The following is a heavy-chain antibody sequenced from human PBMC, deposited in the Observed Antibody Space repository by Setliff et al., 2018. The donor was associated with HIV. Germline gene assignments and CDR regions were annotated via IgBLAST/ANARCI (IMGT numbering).Heavy chain of an antibody. CDR1: GYTLTELS. D-gene: IGHD5-12*01. CDR3: ARAGRDGYNNQGYFDY. CDR2: FDPEDGDT. Sequence: ASVKVSCKVSGYTLTELSMHWVRQASGKGFEWMGRFDPEDGDTIYAEKFQGRVTITADTSTDTAYMELSSLRSEDTAVYYCARAGRDGYNNQGYFDYWGQGTLVTVSS. J-gene: IGHJ4*02. V-gene: IGHV1-24*01.